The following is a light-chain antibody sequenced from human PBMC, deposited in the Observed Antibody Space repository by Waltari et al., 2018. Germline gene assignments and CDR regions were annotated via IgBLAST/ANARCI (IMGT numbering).Light chain of an antibody. CDR2: DVN. Sequence: QSGLTQPASVSASPGESITIYCTGTSGDIGGSDFVSWYQHHPGRAPKVLIFDVNHRPSGISDRFAGSKSGNTASLTISELQPEDDADYYCRSHSTNNIVLFGGGTKVTVL. J-gene: IGLJ2*01. CDR3: RSHSTNNIVL. V-gene: IGLV2-14*01. CDR1: SGDIGGSDF.